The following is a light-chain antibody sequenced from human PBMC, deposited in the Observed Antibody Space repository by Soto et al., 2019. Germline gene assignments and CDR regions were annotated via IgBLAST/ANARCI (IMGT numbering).Light chain of an antibody. V-gene: IGKV1-5*01. CDR1: QSMSSW. J-gene: IGKJ1*01. CDR2: DAS. CDR3: QQYNSYPWT. Sequence: DIQMTQSPSTLSASVGDRVTITCRASQSMSSWLDWHQQKPGKAPKLLIYDASSLGSGVPSRFSCSGSGTEFILPITSLQPDDFATSYHQQYNSYPWTFGQRTKVEIK.